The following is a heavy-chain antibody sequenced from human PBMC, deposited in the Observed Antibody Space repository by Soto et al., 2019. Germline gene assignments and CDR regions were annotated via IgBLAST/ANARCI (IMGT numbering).Heavy chain of an antibody. CDR3: ARSDYCGANCYAFLDY. CDR2: IIPIFGIP. D-gene: IGHD2-21*02. J-gene: IGHJ4*02. V-gene: IGHV1-69*12. Sequence: QVQLVQSGADVKKPGSSVRVSCKASGGTFRNYAISWVRQAPGQGLEWIGGIIPIFGIPNYAQKFQGRLTIIADESTSTAYVELSSLRSEATAVYYCARSDYCGANCYAFLDYWGQGTLVTVSS. CDR1: GGTFRNYA.